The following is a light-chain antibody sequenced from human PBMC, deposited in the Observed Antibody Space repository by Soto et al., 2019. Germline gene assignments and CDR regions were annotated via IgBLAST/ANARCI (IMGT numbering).Light chain of an antibody. V-gene: IGLV3-9*01. J-gene: IGLJ3*02. Sequence: SYELTQPLSVSVALGQTARITCGGNNIGGKNVHWYQQKPGQAPVLVIYRDSNRPSGIPERFSGSNSGNTATLTISRAQSGDEADYYCQVWDSSTLVFGGGTKLTVL. CDR2: RDS. CDR1: NIGGKN. CDR3: QVWDSSTLV.